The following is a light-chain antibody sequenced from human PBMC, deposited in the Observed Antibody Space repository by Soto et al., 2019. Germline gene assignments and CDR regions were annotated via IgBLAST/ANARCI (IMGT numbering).Light chain of an antibody. CDR2: GAS. V-gene: IGKV3-15*01. CDR3: QQGHNWPLT. J-gene: IGKJ2*01. Sequence: EIVMTQSPATLSLSPGDRAALSCRASQSINSELAWNQQKPGQPPRLLIYGASTRATGVPARFTGSESGSEFTLTISGLQSGDFAVYYGQQGHNWPLTFGQGTRLEI. CDR1: QSINSE.